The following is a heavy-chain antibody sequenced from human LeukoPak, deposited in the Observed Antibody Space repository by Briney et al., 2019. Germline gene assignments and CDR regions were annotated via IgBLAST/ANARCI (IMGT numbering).Heavy chain of an antibody. V-gene: IGHV4-59*08. CDR3: ARHSDYYDSSGDYHGYYFDY. J-gene: IGHJ4*02. CDR2: MYNSGST. CDR1: GGSISSYY. Sequence: SETLSLTCTVSGGSISSYYWSWIRQPPGKGLEWIGYMYNSGSTNYNPSLKSRVTISVDTSKIQFSLTLSSVTAADTAAYYCARHSDYYDSSGDYHGYYFDYWGQGTLVTVSS. D-gene: IGHD3-22*01.